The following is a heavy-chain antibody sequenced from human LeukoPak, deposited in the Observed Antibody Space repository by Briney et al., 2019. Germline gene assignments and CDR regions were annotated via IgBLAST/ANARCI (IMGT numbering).Heavy chain of an antibody. CDR3: ATTVGSYFDY. V-gene: IGHV4-31*03. CDR1: GGSISSGGYY. CDR2: IYYSGST. D-gene: IGHD3-16*01. Sequence: SETLSLTCTVSGGSISSGGYYWSWIRQHPGKGLEWIGYIYYSGSTYYNPSLRSRVTMSVDTSENQFSLKLSSVTAADTAVYYCATTVGSYFDYWSQGTLVTVSS. J-gene: IGHJ4*02.